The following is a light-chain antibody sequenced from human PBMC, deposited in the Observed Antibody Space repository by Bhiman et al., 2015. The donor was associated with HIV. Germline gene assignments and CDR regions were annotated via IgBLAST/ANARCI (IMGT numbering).Light chain of an antibody. CDR3: QSYDSSLSGPWV. CDR1: SSNIGAGYD. J-gene: IGLJ3*02. CDR2: GNS. Sequence: QSVLTQPPSVSGAPGQRVTISCTGSSSNIGAGYDVHWYQQLPGTAPKLLIYGNSNRPSGVPDRFSGSKSGTSASLAITGLQAEDEADYYCQSYDSSLSGPWVFRGGTKLTVL. V-gene: IGLV1-40*01.